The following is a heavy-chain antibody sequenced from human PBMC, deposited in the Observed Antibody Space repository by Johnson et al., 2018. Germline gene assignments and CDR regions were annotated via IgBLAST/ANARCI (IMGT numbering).Heavy chain of an antibody. D-gene: IGHD3-16*01. CDR2: FSSSSSYT. V-gene: IGHV3-21*01. Sequence: VQLVQSGGGLVKPGGSLRLSCATSGFTFSAYSMNWVRQAPGKGLEWVSSFSSSSSYTYYADSVKGRFTISRDNGKKSLYLEMNNLRVEDTAVYYCVRSATLRRLDYWGQGTLFTVSS. CDR1: GFTFSAYS. CDR3: VRSATLRRLDY. J-gene: IGHJ4*02.